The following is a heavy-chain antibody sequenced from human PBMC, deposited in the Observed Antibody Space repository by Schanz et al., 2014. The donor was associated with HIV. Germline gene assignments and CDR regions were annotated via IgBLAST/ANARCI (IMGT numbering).Heavy chain of an antibody. Sequence: QVQLVQSGAEVKKPGALAKVSCKASGYSFTGYYIHWVRQAPGQGLEWMGWINPTNGKTFYTQKFRGRVTMTRDTSVNTASMEVSRLMSDDTAVYYCARNQYQMLPFDFWGQGTLVTVSS. D-gene: IGHD2-15*01. V-gene: IGHV1-2*02. CDR3: ARNQYQMLPFDF. J-gene: IGHJ4*02. CDR1: GYSFTGYY. CDR2: INPTNGKT.